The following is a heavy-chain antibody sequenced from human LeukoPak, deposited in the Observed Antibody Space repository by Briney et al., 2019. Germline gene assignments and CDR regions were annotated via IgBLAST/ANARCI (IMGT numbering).Heavy chain of an antibody. CDR3: ARDLPTVTTPFDY. D-gene: IGHD4-11*01. CDR2: ISSSSSYI. V-gene: IGHV3-21*01. J-gene: IGHJ4*02. CDR1: GFTFSSYS. Sequence: GGSLRLSCAASGFTFSSYSMNWVRQAPGKGLEWVSSISSSSSYIYYADSVKGRFTISRDNAKNSLYLQMNSLRAEDRAVYYGARDLPTVTTPFDYWGQGTLVTVSS.